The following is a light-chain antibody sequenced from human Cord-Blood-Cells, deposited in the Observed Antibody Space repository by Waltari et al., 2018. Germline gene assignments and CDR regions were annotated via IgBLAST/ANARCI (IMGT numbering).Light chain of an antibody. Sequence: QSALPQPPSASGSPGQSVTISCTGTSSDVGRYNYVSWYQQHPGKAPKLMIYEVSKRPSGFPDRFSGSNSGNTASLTVSGLQAEDEADYYCSSYAGSNNWVFGGGTRLTVL. J-gene: IGLJ3*02. CDR2: EVS. CDR1: SSDVGRYNY. CDR3: SSYAGSNNWV. V-gene: IGLV2-8*01.